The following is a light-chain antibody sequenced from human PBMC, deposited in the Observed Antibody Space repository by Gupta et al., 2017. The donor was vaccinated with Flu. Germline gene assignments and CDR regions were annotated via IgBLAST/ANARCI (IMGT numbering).Light chain of an antibody. V-gene: IGKV2-28*01. J-gene: IGKJ2*03. CDR1: ESLLHRLGHHS. CDR3: MHALEPPHG. Sequence: DIVMTQSPLSLPVTPGEPASISCRSSESLLHRLGHHSVHWYAQKPGQSPHLLVYSASNRASGVPDRFSGSGSGTDFTLTISRVEAEDVGIYYCMHALEPPHGFGQGTKLEIK. CDR2: SAS.